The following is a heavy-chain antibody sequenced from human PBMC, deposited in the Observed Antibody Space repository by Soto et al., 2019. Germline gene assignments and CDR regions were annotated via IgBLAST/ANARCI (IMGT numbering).Heavy chain of an antibody. CDR2: VYYSGST. D-gene: IGHD6-19*01. CDR1: GDSISSSYYY. V-gene: IGHV4-39*01. CDR3: ARLEKSSGWYFDAFDI. J-gene: IGHJ3*02. Sequence: SETLSLTCTVSGDSISSSYYYWGWIRQPPGRGLECIGTVYYSGSTYYNPSLKSRVTISVDASKNQFSLKLNSVTAADTAVYYCARLEKSSGWYFDAFDIWGQGTMVTVSS.